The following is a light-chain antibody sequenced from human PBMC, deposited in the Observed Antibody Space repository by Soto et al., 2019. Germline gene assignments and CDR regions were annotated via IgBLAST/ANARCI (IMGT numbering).Light chain of an antibody. CDR2: FAS. Sequence: EIVMTQSPLSLPVTPGEPASVSCRSSQSLLHSTGDYYLHWYLQKPRQSPQLLISFASNRSSGVPDRFSCIGSCTDFTLKINNVEAEDVGIYSCMQTLQTPLTFGGGTTVEI. J-gene: IGKJ4*01. CDR3: MQTLQTPLT. V-gene: IGKV2-28*01. CDR1: QSLLHSTGDYY.